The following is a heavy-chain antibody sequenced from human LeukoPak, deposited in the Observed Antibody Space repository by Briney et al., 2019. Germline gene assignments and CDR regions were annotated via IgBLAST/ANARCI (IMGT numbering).Heavy chain of an antibody. V-gene: IGHV3-7*01. CDR3: VKVAKYYYGSETYYFFEH. J-gene: IGHJ4*02. Sequence: GGSLRLSCAASGFTFTTYWMSWVRQLPGKGLEWVANINQDGTEKYYVDSVKGRFTISRDNAKNSLDLQMNSLRVEDTGIYYCVKVAKYYYGSETYYFFEHWGQGAPVTASS. CDR2: INQDGTEK. D-gene: IGHD3-10*01. CDR1: GFTFTTYW.